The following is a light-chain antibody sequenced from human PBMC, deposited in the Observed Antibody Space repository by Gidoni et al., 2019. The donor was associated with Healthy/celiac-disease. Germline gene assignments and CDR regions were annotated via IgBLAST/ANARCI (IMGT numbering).Light chain of an antibody. J-gene: IGLJ3*02. V-gene: IGLV2-14*01. Sequence: QSALTQPASVSGSPGQSITISCTGTSSDVGGYNYVSWYQQHPGNAPKLMIYDVSNRPSGVSNLFSGSTSGNTASLTISGLQAEDEADYYCSSYTSSSTRVFGGGTKLTVL. CDR3: SSYTSSSTRV. CDR2: DVS. CDR1: SSDVGGYNY.